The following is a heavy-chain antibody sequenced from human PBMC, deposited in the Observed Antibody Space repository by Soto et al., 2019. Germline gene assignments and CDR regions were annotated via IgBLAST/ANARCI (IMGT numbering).Heavy chain of an antibody. V-gene: IGHV1-18*01. CDR3: ARLGSDSGSYPLDY. CDR2: ISAYNGNT. CDR1: GYTFTSYG. J-gene: IGHJ4*02. Sequence: ASVKVSCKASGYTFTSYGIIWVRQAPGQGLEWMGWISAYNGNTNYAQKLQGRVTMTTDTSTSTAYMELRSLRSDDTAVYYCARLGSDSGSYPLDYWGQGTLVTVSS. D-gene: IGHD1-26*01.